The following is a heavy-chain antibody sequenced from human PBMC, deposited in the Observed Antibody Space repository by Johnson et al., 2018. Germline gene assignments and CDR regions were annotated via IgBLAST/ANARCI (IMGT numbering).Heavy chain of an antibody. J-gene: IGHJ3*02. D-gene: IGHD2-2*01. CDR1: EFTFSHYG. Sequence: QVQLVQSGGGVVQPGRSXRLSCAASEFTFSHYGMHWVRQAPGKGLEWVSFISHDVTKTYYVESVKGRFTISRDNAKNTLYLQMSSLTPEDTAVYFCARDHFCMSTNCYWDALDMWGLGTMVTVSS. V-gene: IGHV3-30*03. CDR2: ISHDVTKT. CDR3: ARDHFCMSTNCYWDALDM.